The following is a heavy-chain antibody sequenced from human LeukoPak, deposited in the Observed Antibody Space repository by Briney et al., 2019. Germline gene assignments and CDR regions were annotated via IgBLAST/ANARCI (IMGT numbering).Heavy chain of an antibody. CDR3: AREGFYTCYYYMDV. J-gene: IGHJ6*03. CDR1: GFTLSSYW. Sequence: GGSLRLSCAASGFTLSSYWMSWVRQAPGKGLEWVANITQDGSEKYYVASVKGRFTISRDNGKNSLYLQMNSLRAEDTAVYYCAREGFYTCYYYMDVWGRGTTVTVSS. V-gene: IGHV3-7*01. D-gene: IGHD2-15*01. CDR2: ITQDGSEK.